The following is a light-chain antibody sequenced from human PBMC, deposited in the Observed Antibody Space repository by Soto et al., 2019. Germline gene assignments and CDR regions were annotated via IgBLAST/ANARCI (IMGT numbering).Light chain of an antibody. J-gene: IGKJ3*01. CDR2: GAS. CDR3: QQYNNSPQN. V-gene: IGKV3-15*01. Sequence: EIVMTQSPATLSVSPGERATLSCRASQSVSSNLAWYQQRPGQAPRLLIYGASTRATAFPARFSGSGSGTEFTLTISSLQSEDFAVYYCQQYNNSPQNFGPGTKVDIK. CDR1: QSVSSN.